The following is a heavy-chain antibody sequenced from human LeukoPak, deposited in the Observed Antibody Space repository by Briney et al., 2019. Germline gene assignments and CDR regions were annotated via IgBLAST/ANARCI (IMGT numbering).Heavy chain of an antibody. Sequence: GGSLTLSCAASGFTFSSYGMHWVRQAPGKGLEWVADIWYGGSNKYYPDSVKGRFTNSRDNSKNTLYLQMTTLKAEDTAVYYCAAHHGELGYFDYWGQGTLVTVSS. V-gene: IGHV3-33*01. CDR2: IWYGGSNK. J-gene: IGHJ4*02. CDR1: GFTFSSYG. CDR3: AAHHGELGYFDY. D-gene: IGHD1-26*01.